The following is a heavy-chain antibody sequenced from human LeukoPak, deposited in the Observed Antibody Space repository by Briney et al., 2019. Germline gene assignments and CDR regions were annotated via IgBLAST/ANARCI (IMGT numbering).Heavy chain of an antibody. V-gene: IGHV4-39*01. J-gene: IGHJ5*02. CDR1: GXSISSSNDY. CDR2: IYYSGST. D-gene: IGHD6-13*01. Sequence: SETLSLTCTVSGXSISSSNDYWGWIRQPPGKGLELIGSIYYSGSTYCNPSLKSRVTISVDTSENQFSLKLSSVTAADTAVYYCARKGSSSWYGNWFDPWGQGTLVTVSS. CDR3: ARKGSSSWYGNWFDP.